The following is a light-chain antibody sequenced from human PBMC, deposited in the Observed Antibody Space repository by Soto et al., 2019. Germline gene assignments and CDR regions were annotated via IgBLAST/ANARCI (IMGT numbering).Light chain of an antibody. CDR1: NSDVGSYNL. Sequence: QSVLTQPASVSGAPGQSITISCTGTNSDVGSYNLVSWYQHHPGKAPKLLISEVSKRPSGVSNRFSGSKSGNTASLTISGLQAEDDADYYCCSYAGRFYVFGPGTKVTVL. CDR2: EVS. CDR3: CSYAGRFYV. J-gene: IGLJ1*01. V-gene: IGLV2-23*02.